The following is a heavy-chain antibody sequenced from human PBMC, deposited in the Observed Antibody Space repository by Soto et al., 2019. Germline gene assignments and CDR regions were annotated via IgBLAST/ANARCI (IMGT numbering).Heavy chain of an antibody. CDR3: VKRRGAGGHFDY. J-gene: IGHJ4*02. V-gene: IGHV3-23*01. Sequence: GGSLRLSCAASGFTFSSYAMGWVRQGPGKGLEWVAVVSIGGSTHYADSVRGRFTISRDNSKNTLSLQMNSLTAEDTAVYFCVKRRGAGGHFDYWGQGALVTVSS. CDR1: GFTFSSYA. D-gene: IGHD2-15*01. CDR2: VSIGGST.